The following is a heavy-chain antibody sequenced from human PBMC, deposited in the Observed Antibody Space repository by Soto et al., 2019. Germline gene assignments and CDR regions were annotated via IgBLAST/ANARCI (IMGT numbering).Heavy chain of an antibody. CDR3: ARTSYSWNAGNYIDV. CDR2: IYHGGST. V-gene: IGHV4-4*02. D-gene: IGHD1-1*01. CDR1: GGSISSNNW. Sequence: QVQLRESGPGLVKPSGTLSLTCGVSGGSISSNNWWTWVRQSPGKRPEWLGEIYHGGSTNYNPSLKSRLTISGDDSKNQLSLTLTSVTAAETAVYFCARTSYSWNAGNYIDVWGKGTAVTVSS. J-gene: IGHJ6*03.